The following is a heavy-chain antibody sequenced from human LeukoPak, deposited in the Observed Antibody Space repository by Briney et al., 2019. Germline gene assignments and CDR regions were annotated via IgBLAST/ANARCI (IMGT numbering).Heavy chain of an antibody. CDR1: VYTFTSYD. V-gene: IGHV1-8*03. Sequence: GASVKVSCTASVYTFTSYDIYWVRQATGHGLEWMGWMNPNRGNTGYAQKFHGRVTITRNTSTSTPYTELSSLSSQATPACYSARGGSWIQRWLAFDIWGQGTMVTVSS. CDR2: MNPNRGNT. CDR3: ARGGSWIQRWLAFDI. J-gene: IGHJ3*02. D-gene: IGHD5-18*01.